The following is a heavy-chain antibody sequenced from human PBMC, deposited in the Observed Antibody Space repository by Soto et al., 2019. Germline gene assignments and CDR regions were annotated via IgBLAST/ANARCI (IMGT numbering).Heavy chain of an antibody. CDR2: IYHTGST. CDR1: GGSISPYY. D-gene: IGHD3-3*01. Sequence: QVQLQESGPGLVKPSETLSLTCTVSGGSISPYYWGWIRQPPGRGPEWIGYIYHTGSTKYNPSLKSRVTISLDTSKSQFSLELTSVTAADAAVYYCARGSARNTVFGLVISDFDYWGQGTLATVSS. CDR3: ARGSARNTVFGLVISDFDY. J-gene: IGHJ4*02. V-gene: IGHV4-59*01.